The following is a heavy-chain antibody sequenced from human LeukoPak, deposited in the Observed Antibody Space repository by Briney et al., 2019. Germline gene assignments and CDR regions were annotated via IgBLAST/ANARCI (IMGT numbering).Heavy chain of an antibody. CDR2: IYYTGST. CDR1: GGSVSRGSYY. V-gene: IGHV4-61*01. Sequence: PSETLSLTCTVSGGSVSRGSYYWSWIRQPPGKGLKWIGYIYYTGSTNYNPSLKSRVTISVDSSKKQFSLKLSSVTAADTAVYYCARDPYGNQYDYWGQGILVTVSS. J-gene: IGHJ4*02. CDR3: ARDPYGNQYDY. D-gene: IGHD1-14*01.